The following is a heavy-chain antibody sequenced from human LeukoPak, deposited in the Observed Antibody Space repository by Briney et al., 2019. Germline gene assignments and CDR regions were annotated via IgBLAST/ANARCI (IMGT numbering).Heavy chain of an antibody. J-gene: IGHJ5*02. D-gene: IGHD3-10*01. CDR3: ARVGITMGRGTKHWFDP. Sequence: SETLSLTCTVSGGSISSHYWSWIRQPPGKGLEWIGYIYYSGSTNYNPSLKSRVTISVDTSKNQFSLKLSSVTAADTAVYYCARVGITMGRGTKHWFDPWGQGTLVTVSS. V-gene: IGHV4-59*11. CDR1: GGSISSHY. CDR2: IYYSGST.